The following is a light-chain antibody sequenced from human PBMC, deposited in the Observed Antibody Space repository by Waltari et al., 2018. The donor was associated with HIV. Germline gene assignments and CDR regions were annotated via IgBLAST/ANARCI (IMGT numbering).Light chain of an antibody. J-gene: IGLJ3*02. CDR1: ALPKQY. V-gene: IGLV3-25*03. CDR3: HSADSSATYRV. Sequence: SYELTQPPAVSVSPGQTARITCPGDALPKQYAYWFQQKPGQAPVLVIYKDTERPSGIPERFSGSSSGTTVTLTISGVQAEDGADYYCHSADSSATYRVFGGGTKLTVL. CDR2: KDT.